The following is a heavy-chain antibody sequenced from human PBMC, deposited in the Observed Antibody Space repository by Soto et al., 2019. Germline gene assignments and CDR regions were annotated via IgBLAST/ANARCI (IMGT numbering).Heavy chain of an antibody. CDR3: AKVGLYYYDSSGYSPP. CDR2: ISGSGDAS. D-gene: IGHD3-22*01. CDR1: GFTFSSNA. J-gene: IGHJ5*02. V-gene: IGHV3-23*01. Sequence: GGSLRLSCAASGFTFSSNAMSWVRQAPGKGLEWVSIISGSGDASYYADSVKGRFTISRDNSKNTLYLQMNSLRAEDTAVYYCAKVGLYYYDSSGYSPPWGQGTLVTVSS.